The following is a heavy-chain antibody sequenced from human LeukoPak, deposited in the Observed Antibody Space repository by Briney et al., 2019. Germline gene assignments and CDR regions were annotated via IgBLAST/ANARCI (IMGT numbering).Heavy chain of an antibody. D-gene: IGHD2-8*01. J-gene: IGHJ4*02. CDR1: GFTFSNYW. V-gene: IGHV3-7*01. Sequence: GGSLRLSFAASGFTFSNYWMTWVRQAPGKGLEWVANIKEDGSAKYYVGSVKGRFTISRDNAKSSLYLQMNSLRPEDTAVYYCARGGVYFDYWGQGTLVTVSS. CDR2: IKEDGSAK. CDR3: ARGGVYFDY.